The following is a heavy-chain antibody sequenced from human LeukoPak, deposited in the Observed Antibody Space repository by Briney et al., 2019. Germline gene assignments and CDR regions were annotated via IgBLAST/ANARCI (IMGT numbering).Heavy chain of an antibody. V-gene: IGHV5-51*01. CDR1: GYSFTKYW. Sequence: GESLRISCKTSGYSFTKYWIVWVRQMPGKGLEWMGIIYPDDSDTRYSPAFQGQVIISADKSISTAYLQWSSLRASDTAIYYCAGLDNSTSDSGMDVWSQGTTVTVSS. J-gene: IGHJ6*02. CDR3: AGLDNSTSDSGMDV. CDR2: IYPDDSDT. D-gene: IGHD6-13*01.